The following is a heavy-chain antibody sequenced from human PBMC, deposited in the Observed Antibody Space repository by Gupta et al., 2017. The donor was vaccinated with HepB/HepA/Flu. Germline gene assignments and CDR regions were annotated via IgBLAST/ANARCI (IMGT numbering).Heavy chain of an antibody. D-gene: IGHD6-19*01. CDR1: GFTFSSYS. CDR3: ARRGQGLGFRVGYGMDV. Sequence: EVQLVESGGGLVKPGGSLRLSCAASGFTFSSYSMNWVRQAPGKGLEWVSAISSSSSYIYYADSGKGRFTISRENAKNSLYLQMNSLRAEDTAVYYCARRGQGLGFRVGYGMDVWGQGTTVTVSS. V-gene: IGHV3-21*01. J-gene: IGHJ6*02. CDR2: ISSSSSYI.